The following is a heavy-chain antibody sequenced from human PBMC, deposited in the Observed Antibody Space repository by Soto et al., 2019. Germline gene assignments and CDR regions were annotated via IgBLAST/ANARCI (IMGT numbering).Heavy chain of an antibody. CDR2: IWYDGSNK. D-gene: IGHD6-13*01. V-gene: IGHV3-33*01. CDR3: ARDPDSSSWYTGDAFDI. Sequence: QVQLVESGGGVVQPGRSLRLSCAASGFTFSSYGMHWVRQAPGKGLEWVAVIWYDGSNKYYADSVKGRFTISRDNSKNTLYLQMNSLRAEDTAVYYCARDPDSSSWYTGDAFDIWGKGTMVTVSS. CDR1: GFTFSSYG. J-gene: IGHJ3*02.